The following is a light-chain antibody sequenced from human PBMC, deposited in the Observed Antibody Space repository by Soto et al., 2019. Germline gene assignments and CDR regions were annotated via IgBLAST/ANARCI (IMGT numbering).Light chain of an antibody. CDR3: QQSYSIPST. J-gene: IGKJ2*01. CDR2: ATS. CDR1: QNIYSY. V-gene: IGKV1-39*01. Sequence: DIQMTQSPSSLSASIGDRVTITCRASQNIYSYLNWYLQKPGKAPQLLIYATSILQSGVPSRFSGSGSGTDFTLTISSLQSEDCALYHCQQSYSIPSTFGQGTRLEIK.